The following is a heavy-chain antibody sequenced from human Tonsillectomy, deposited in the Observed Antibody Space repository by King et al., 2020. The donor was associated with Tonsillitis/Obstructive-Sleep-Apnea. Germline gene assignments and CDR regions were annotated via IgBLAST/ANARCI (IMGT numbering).Heavy chain of an antibody. J-gene: IGHJ4*02. CDR3: ARQDSSGWYNFDY. D-gene: IGHD6-19*01. CDR1: GGSISSSSYY. V-gene: IGHV4-39*01. CDR2: IYYSGST. Sequence: QLQESGRGLVKPSETLSLTCTVSGGSISSSSYYWGWIRQPPGKGLEWIGSIYYSGSTYYKPSLKSRVTISVDTSKNQLSLKLRSVTAADTAVYYCARQDSSGWYNFDYWGQGTLVTVSS.